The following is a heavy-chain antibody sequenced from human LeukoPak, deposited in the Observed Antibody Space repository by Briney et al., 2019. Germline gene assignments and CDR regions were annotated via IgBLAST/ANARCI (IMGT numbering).Heavy chain of an antibody. CDR1: SYTFTSYG. J-gene: IGHJ4*02. D-gene: IGHD2-2*02. CDR2: ISAYNGNT. CDR3: ARAGGVVPAAICLGY. V-gene: IGHV1-18*01. Sequence: ASVKVSCTASSYTFTSYGISWVRQAPGQGLEWMGWISAYNGNTNYAQKLQGRVTMTTDTSTSTAYMELRSLRSDDTAVYYCARAGGVVPAAICLGYWGQGTLVTVSS.